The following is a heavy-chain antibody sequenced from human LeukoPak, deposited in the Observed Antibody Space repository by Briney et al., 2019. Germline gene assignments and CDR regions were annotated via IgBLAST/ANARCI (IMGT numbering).Heavy chain of an antibody. D-gene: IGHD6-6*01. V-gene: IGHV4-59*12. CDR1: GGSISSYY. CDR2: IYYSGST. CDR3: ARGLPSIAARPWFDP. J-gene: IGHJ5*02. Sequence: PSETLSLTCTVSGGSISSYYWSWIRQPPGKGLEWIGYIYYSGSTNYNPSLKSRVTISVDTSKNQFSLKLSSVTAADTAVYYCARGLPSIAARPWFDPWGQGTLVTVSS.